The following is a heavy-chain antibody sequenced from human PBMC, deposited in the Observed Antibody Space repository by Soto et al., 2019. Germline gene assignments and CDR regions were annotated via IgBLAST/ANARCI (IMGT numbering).Heavy chain of an antibody. Sequence: GASVKVSCKASGYTFTSSGISWVRQAPGQGLEWMGWISTDNGNTNYAQHLQGRVSMTTDTSTSTAYMELRSLRSDDTAVYYCARLSLMVTPNDYWGQGTLVTGSS. D-gene: IGHD2-21*02. J-gene: IGHJ4*02. V-gene: IGHV1-18*01. CDR2: ISTDNGNT. CDR3: ARLSLMVTPNDY. CDR1: GYTFTSSG.